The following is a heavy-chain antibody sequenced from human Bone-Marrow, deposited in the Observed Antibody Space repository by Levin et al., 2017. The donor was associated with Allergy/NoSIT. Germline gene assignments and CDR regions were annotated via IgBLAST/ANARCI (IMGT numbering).Heavy chain of an antibody. CDR2: INSDGSST. CDR3: ARDPIDGYNYNFDY. CDR1: GFTFSSYR. J-gene: IGHJ4*02. Sequence: GGSLRLSCAASGFTFSSYRMHWVRQAPGKGLVWVSRINSDGSSTSYADSVKGRFTISRDNAKNTLYLQMNSLRAEDTAVYYCARDPIDGYNYNFDYWGQGTLVTVSS. V-gene: IGHV3-74*01. D-gene: IGHD5-24*01.